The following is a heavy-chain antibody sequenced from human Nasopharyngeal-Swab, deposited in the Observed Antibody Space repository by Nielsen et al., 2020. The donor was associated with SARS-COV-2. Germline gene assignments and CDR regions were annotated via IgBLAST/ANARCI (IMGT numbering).Heavy chain of an antibody. CDR1: GYTFTSYG. Sequence: ASVKVSCKASGYTFTSYGISWVRQAPGQGLEWMGWISAYNGNPNYAQKLQGRVTMTTDTSTSTAYMELRSLRSDDTAVYYCARRSSRDYYDSSGYEDYWGQGTLVTVSS. J-gene: IGHJ4*02. CDR3: ARRSSRDYYDSSGYEDY. D-gene: IGHD3-22*01. V-gene: IGHV1-18*01. CDR2: ISAYNGNP.